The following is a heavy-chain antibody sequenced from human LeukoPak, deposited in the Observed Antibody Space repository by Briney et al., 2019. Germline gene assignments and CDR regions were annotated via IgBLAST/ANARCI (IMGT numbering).Heavy chain of an antibody. CDR1: GGTFSIYA. Sequence: GASVKVSFKASGGTFSIYAISWVRQAPGQGLEWMGGIIPIFGTANYAQKFQGRVTITADKSTSTAYMELSSLRSEDTAVYYCAREDILIRGYNWFDPWGQGTLVTVSS. V-gene: IGHV1-69*06. CDR3: AREDILIRGYNWFDP. J-gene: IGHJ5*02. D-gene: IGHD3-9*01. CDR2: IIPIFGTA.